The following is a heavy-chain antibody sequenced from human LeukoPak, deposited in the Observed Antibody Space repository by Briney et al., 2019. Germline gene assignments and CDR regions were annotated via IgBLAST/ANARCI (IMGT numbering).Heavy chain of an antibody. V-gene: IGHV4-61*10. D-gene: IGHD3-16*01. CDR1: GGSISSGTYY. J-gene: IGHJ6*03. CDR3: ARETSQKGAHYMDV. Sequence: SETLSLTCTVSGGSISSGTYYWSWIRQPAGKGLEWIGYIYYSGSTNYNPSLKSRVTISVDTSKNQFSLKLSSVTAADTAVYYCARETSQKGAHYMDVWGKGTTVTISS. CDR2: IYYSGST.